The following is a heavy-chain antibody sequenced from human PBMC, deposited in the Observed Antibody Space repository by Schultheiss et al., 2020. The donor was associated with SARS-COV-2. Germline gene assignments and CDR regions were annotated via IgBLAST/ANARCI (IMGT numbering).Heavy chain of an antibody. CDR2: INSDGSST. CDR1: GFTFSNAW. CDR3: ARDKFGGATQLDY. J-gene: IGHJ4*02. Sequence: GGSLRLSCAASGFTFSNAWMNWVRQAPGKGLEWVSRINSDGSSTSYADSVKGRFTISRDNAKNTLYLQMNSLRAEDTAVYYCARDKFGGATQLDYWGQGTLVTVSS. D-gene: IGHD2-15*01. V-gene: IGHV3-74*01.